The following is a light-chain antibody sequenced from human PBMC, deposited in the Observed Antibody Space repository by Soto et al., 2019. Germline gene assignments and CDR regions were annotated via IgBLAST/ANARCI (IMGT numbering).Light chain of an antibody. CDR3: QQSYGTPLT. J-gene: IGKJ4*01. V-gene: IGKV1-39*01. Sequence: DIQMTQSPSSLSASVGDRVTITCRASQSISSYLNWYQQKPGKAPKLLIYAASSLQSGVPSRFSGSGSGTDFTLTISSLQPEDFATYYCQQSYGTPLTVGGGTNVDIK. CDR1: QSISSY. CDR2: AAS.